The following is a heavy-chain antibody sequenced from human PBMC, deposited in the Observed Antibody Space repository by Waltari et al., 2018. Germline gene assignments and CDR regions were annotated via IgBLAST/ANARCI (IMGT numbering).Heavy chain of an antibody. CDR2: ISDDETSI. CDR1: GFRFSNYW. CDR3: ARLAPRTYRSPVPGRHYYYGMDV. Sequence: EEPLLESGGGLVQPGDSLRLSCAGSGFRFSNYWMNWVRQAPGKGLVWVARISDDETSISYADSVKGRFTISRDNAKNTVYLQMKRLRVEDTAVYYCARLAPRTYRSPVPGRHYYYGMDVWGQGTTVTVSS. J-gene: IGHJ6*02. D-gene: IGHD3-10*01. V-gene: IGHV3-74*01.